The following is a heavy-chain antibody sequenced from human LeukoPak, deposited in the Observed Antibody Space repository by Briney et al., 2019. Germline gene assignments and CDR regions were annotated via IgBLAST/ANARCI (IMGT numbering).Heavy chain of an antibody. V-gene: IGHV1-46*01. Sequence: ASVKASCKASGYTFTSFYMHWVRQAPGQGLEWMGMINPNGGSTSYAQKFQDRVTMTRDTSTSTVYMEVTGLRSEDTALFYCARSAVIRGFDFWGQGTLVTVSS. J-gene: IGHJ4*02. CDR1: GYTFTSFY. CDR2: INPNGGST. CDR3: ARSAVIRGFDF. D-gene: IGHD2/OR15-2a*01.